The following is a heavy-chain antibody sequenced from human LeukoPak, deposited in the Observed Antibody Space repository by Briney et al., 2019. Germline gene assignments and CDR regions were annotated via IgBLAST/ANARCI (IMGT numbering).Heavy chain of an antibody. V-gene: IGHV6-1*01. D-gene: IGHD3-3*01. J-gene: IGHJ4*02. Sequence: SQTLSLTCAISGDSVSNNIATWNWVRQSPSRGLEWLGRTYYRSRWGNDYAISVKSRITINPDTSRNQFSLQLNSVTPEDTAVYYCARGGTIFGPTVGWGQGTLVTVSS. CDR3: ARGGTIFGPTVG. CDR2: TYYRSRWGN. CDR1: GDSVSNNIAT.